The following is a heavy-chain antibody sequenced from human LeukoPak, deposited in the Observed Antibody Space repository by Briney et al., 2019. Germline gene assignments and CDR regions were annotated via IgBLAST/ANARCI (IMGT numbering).Heavy chain of an antibody. CDR3: ARVYDFWSGYYGPEKYYFDY. CDR1: GGSISSYY. CDR2: IYYSGST. V-gene: IGHV4-59*12. D-gene: IGHD3-3*01. J-gene: IGHJ4*02. Sequence: SETLSLTCTVSGGSISSYYWSWIRQPPGKGLEWIGYIYYSGSTNYNPSLKSRVTISVDTSKNQFSLKLSSVTAADTAVYYCARVYDFWSGYYGPEKYYFDYWGQGTLVTVSS.